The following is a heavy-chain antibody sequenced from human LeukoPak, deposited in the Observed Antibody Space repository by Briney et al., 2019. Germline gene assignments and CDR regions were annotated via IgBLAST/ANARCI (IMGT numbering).Heavy chain of an antibody. Sequence: SETLSLTCAVSGGPSRSGDYFWSWIRQPPGKGLEWIGHIHYSGNTYYNPSLKSRVSISVDTSKNQSSLKLSSVTAADTAVYYCARENNDYGGKKAFDYWGQGTLVTVSS. CDR2: IHYSGNT. V-gene: IGHV4-30-4*01. J-gene: IGHJ4*02. CDR1: GGPSRSGDYF. CDR3: ARENNDYGGKKAFDY. D-gene: IGHD4-23*01.